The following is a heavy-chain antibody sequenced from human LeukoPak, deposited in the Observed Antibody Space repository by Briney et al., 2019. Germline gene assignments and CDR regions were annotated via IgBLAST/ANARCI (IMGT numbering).Heavy chain of an antibody. Sequence: GASVKVSCKASGYTFTSYAMNWVRQAPGQGLEWMGWINTNTGNPTYAQGFTGRFVFSLDTSVSTAYLQISSLKTEDTAVYYCARVVIERASSTYYFDYWGQGTLVTVSS. CDR1: GYTFTSYA. CDR3: ARVVIERASSTYYFDY. J-gene: IGHJ4*02. D-gene: IGHD4-23*01. CDR2: INTNTGNP. V-gene: IGHV7-4-1*02.